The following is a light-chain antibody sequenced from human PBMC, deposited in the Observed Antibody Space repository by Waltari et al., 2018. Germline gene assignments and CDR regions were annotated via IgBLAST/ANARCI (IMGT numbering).Light chain of an antibody. CDR3: QSFDIRLSGGVV. V-gene: IGLV1-40*01. CDR2: GNN. J-gene: IGLJ3*02. Sequence: QSVLTQPPSMSGATGQRVTISCTGSSSNIGAGHDVHWYQVFPGTAPKLLIYGNNNRPSGVPDRFSGSKSDTSASLAIGGLQAEDEADYYCQSFDIRLSGGVVFGGGTKVTVL. CDR1: SSNIGAGHD.